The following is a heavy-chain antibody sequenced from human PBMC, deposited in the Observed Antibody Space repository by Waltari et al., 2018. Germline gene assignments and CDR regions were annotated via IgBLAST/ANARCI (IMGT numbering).Heavy chain of an antibody. J-gene: IGHJ6*02. CDR2: IYSGGST. CDR3: ARDPRDNYRKGMAV. V-gene: IGHV3-53*01. Sequence: EVQLVESGGGLIQPGGSLRLSCAASGFTVSSNYMSWVRQAPGKGLEWVSVIYSGGSTYYADSVKGRFTISRDNSKNTLYLQMNSLRAEDTAVYYCARDPRDNYRKGMAVWGQGTTVTVSS. D-gene: IGHD3-16*02. CDR1: GFTVSSNY.